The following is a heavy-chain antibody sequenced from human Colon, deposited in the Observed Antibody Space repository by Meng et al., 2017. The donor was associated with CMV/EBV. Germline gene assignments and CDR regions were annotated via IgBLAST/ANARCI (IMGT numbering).Heavy chain of an antibody. J-gene: IGHJ3*02. Sequence: GGSLRLSCIASGFTFGDYAMNWVRQAPGKGLEWVGFIRSKAYGGTREHAASVKGRFTISRDDSKSIAYLQMNSLKTEDTAMYYCTGGYYGSESYEYAFDIWGQGTMVTVSS. D-gene: IGHD3-10*01. CDR1: GFTFGDYA. CDR3: TGGYYGSESYEYAFDI. V-gene: IGHV3-49*04. CDR2: IRSKAYGGTR.